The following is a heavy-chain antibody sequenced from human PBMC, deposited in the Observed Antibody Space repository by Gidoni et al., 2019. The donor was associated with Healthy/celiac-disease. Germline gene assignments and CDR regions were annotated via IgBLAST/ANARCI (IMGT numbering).Heavy chain of an antibody. CDR2: IIPIFGTA. CDR1: GGTFSSYA. D-gene: IGHD6-6*01. V-gene: IGHV1-69*01. Sequence: QVQLVQSGAEVKKPGSSVKVSCKASGGTFSSYAISWVRQAPGQGLEWMGGIIPIFGTANYAQKFQGRVTITADESTSTAYMELSSLRSEDTAVYYCAWWSIAARGAPDKHSEKRYFDYWGQGTLVTVSS. J-gene: IGHJ4*02. CDR3: AWWSIAARGAPDKHSEKRYFDY.